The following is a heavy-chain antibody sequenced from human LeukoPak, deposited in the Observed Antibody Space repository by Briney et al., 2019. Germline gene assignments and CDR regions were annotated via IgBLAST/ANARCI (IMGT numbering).Heavy chain of an antibody. CDR3: ARRYFDY. V-gene: IGHV3-7*03. CDR1: GFTCSSYA. CDR2: IKQDGSEK. Sequence: PGGSLRLSCAASGFTCSSYAMTWVRQAPGKGLEWVANIKQDGSEKYYVDSVKGRFTISRDNAKNSLYLQMNSLRAEDTAVYYCARRYFDYWGQGTLVTVSS. J-gene: IGHJ4*02.